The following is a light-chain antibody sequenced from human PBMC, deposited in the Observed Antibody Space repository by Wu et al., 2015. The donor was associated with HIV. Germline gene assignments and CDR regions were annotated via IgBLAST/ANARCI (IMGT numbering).Light chain of an antibody. V-gene: IGKV1-9*01. CDR1: QGISNF. CDR3: QQLNSYPIPP. CDR2: AAS. Sequence: DIQMTQSPSSLSASVGDRVTITCRASQGISNFLAWYQQKPGKPPKVLIYAASTLQSGVPSRFSGSGSATEFTLTISSLQPEDSATYYCQQLNSYPIPPFGQGTRLEIK. J-gene: IGKJ5*01.